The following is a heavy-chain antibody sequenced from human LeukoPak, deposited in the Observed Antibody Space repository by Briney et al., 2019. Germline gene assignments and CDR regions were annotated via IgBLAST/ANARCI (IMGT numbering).Heavy chain of an antibody. J-gene: IGHJ4*02. CDR2: ISDCNGNT. D-gene: IGHD5-18*01. V-gene: IGHV1-18*01. CDR3: ARDGGYSYGSPFDD. Sequence: SVKVSCKASGWTFISYGIRWLRQAPGQGLAWMGWISDCNGNTNDAQKLQGRVTMTTDTSTSTAYMELRSLRSDDTAVYYCARDGGYSYGSPFDDWGQGTLVTVSS. CDR1: GWTFISYG.